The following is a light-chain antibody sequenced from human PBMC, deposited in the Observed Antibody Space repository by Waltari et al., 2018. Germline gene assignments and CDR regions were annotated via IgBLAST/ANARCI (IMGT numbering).Light chain of an antibody. V-gene: IGLV3-10*01. CDR3: YSTDRTGKQRV. J-gene: IGLJ2*01. CDR2: EDN. Sequence: SYELTQPPSASVSPGQTARITCSGDALPNRYGYWYQQKSGQAPELVISEDNKRRSGIPERCSGSRSGTMVTLTISGDQVEDEGDYYCYSTDRTGKQRVFGGGTKLTVL. CDR1: ALPNRY.